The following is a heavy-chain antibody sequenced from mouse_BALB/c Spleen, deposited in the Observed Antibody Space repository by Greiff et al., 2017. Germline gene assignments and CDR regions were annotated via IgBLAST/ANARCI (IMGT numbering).Heavy chain of an antibody. CDR2: ISSGSSTI. Sequence: EVQGVGSGGGLLQPGGSRKLSCAASGFTFISFGMHWVRQAPEKGLEWVAYISSGSSTIYYADTVKGRFTISRDNPKNTLFLQMTSLRSEDTAMYYCARYDGYYWGQGTLVTVSA. J-gene: IGHJ3*01. V-gene: IGHV5-17*02. CDR1: GFTFISFG. D-gene: IGHD2-3*01. CDR3: ARYDGYY.